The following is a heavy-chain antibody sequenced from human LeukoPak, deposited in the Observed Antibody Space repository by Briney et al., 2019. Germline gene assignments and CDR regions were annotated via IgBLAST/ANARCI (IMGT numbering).Heavy chain of an antibody. V-gene: IGHV3-53*05. CDR1: GFTVSSNY. J-gene: IGHJ5*02. D-gene: IGHD3-3*01. CDR3: ARGRIFGVVNRRKGKNNTNWFDP. CDR2: IYSGGST. Sequence: GGSLRLSCAASGFTVSSNYMSWVRQAPGKGLEWVSVIYSGGSTYYADSVKGRFTISRDNSKNTLYLQMNSLRAEDTAVYYCARGRIFGVVNRRKGKNNTNWFDPWGQGTLVTVSS.